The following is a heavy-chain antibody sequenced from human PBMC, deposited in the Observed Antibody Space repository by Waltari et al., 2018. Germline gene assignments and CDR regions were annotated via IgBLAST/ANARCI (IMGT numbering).Heavy chain of an antibody. D-gene: IGHD2-2*01. CDR3: ARGSQLLDSYYFDY. J-gene: IGHJ4*02. Sequence: QVQLVQSGAEVKKPGSSVKVSCQASGGTFSSYAISWVRQAPGQGLEWMGGIIPIFGTANYAQKCQGRVTITADESTSTAYMELSSLRSEDTAVYYCARGSQLLDSYYFDYWGQGTLVTVSS. CDR1: GGTFSSYA. V-gene: IGHV1-69*01. CDR2: IIPIFGTA.